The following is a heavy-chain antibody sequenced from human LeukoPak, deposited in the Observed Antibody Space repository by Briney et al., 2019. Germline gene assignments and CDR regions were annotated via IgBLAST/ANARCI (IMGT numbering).Heavy chain of an antibody. V-gene: IGHV3-9*01. J-gene: IGHJ4*02. CDR2: ISWNSGSI. D-gene: IGHD6-13*01. CDR1: GFTFDDYA. CDR3: AKDIAAAGLFDY. Sequence: GRSLRLSCAASGFTFDDYAMHWVRQAPGKGLEWVSGISWNSGSIGYADSVKGRFTISRDNAKNSLYLQMYSLRAEDTALYYCAKDIAAAGLFDYWGQGTLVTVSS.